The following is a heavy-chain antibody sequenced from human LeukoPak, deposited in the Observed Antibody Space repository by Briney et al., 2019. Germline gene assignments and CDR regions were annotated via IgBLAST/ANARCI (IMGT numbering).Heavy chain of an antibody. CDR3: ARVSGGY. J-gene: IGHJ4*02. Sequence: GGSLRLSCAASGFTFSSYSMNWVRQAPGKGLEWVSYISSSSTIYYADSVKGRFTISRDNAKNSLYLQMNSLRDEDTAVYYCARVSGGYWGQGTLVTVSS. V-gene: IGHV3-48*02. D-gene: IGHD2-15*01. CDR2: ISSSSTI. CDR1: GFTFSSYS.